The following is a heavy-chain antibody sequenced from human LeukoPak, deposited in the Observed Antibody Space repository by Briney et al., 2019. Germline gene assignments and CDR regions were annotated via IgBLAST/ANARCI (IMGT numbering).Heavy chain of an antibody. CDR1: GGSISSGSYY. J-gene: IGHJ6*03. V-gene: IGHV4-61*02. D-gene: IGHD5-18*01. CDR2: IYTSGST. Sequence: PSQTLSLTCTVSGGSISSGSYYWSWIRQPAGKGLEWIGRIYTSGSTNYNPSLKSRVTISVDKSKNQFSLKLSSVTAADTAVYYCARHGSRYSYGWDYYYYMDVWGKGTTVTISS. CDR3: ARHGSRYSYGWDYYYYMDV.